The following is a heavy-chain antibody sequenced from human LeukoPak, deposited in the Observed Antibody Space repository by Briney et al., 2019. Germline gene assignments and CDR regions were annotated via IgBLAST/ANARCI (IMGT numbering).Heavy chain of an antibody. J-gene: IGHJ4*02. D-gene: IGHD3-3*01. CDR2: IIPIFGTE. CDR1: GGTFSSYA. V-gene: IGHV1-69*05. CDR3: ARSPREWYYFDY. Sequence: SVKVSCKASGGTFSSYAISWVRQAPGQGLEWMGGIIPIFGTENYAQKFQGRVTITTDESTSTAYMELSSLRSEDTAVYYCARSPREWYYFDYWGQGTLVTVSS.